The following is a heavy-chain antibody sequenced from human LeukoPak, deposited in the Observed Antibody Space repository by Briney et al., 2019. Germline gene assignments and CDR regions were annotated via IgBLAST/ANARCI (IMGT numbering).Heavy chain of an antibody. CDR2: INHSGST. CDR1: GGSFSGYY. CDR3: ARHGSWGYFDWLHYNWFDP. Sequence: SETLSLTCAVYGGSFSGYYWSWIRQPPGKGLEWIGEINHSGSTNYNPSLKSRVTISVDTSKNQFSLKLSSVTAADTAVYYCARHGSWGYFDWLHYNWFDPWGQGTLVTVSS. D-gene: IGHD3-9*01. J-gene: IGHJ5*02. V-gene: IGHV4-34*01.